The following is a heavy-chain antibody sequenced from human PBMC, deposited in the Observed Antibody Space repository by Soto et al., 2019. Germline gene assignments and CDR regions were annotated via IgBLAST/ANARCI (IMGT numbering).Heavy chain of an antibody. D-gene: IGHD3-16*01. V-gene: IGHV1-18*01. CDR1: GYTFTSYG. CDR3: ARDWFGIDY. J-gene: IGHJ4*02. CDR2: INPYNGNT. Sequence: QVQLVQSGAEVKKPGASVTVSCKASGYTFTSYGISWVRQAPGQGLEWMGWINPYNGNTNYAQKLQGRVTMTTDTSTNTADMELRSRGSDDTAVYYCARDWFGIDYWGQGTLVTVSS.